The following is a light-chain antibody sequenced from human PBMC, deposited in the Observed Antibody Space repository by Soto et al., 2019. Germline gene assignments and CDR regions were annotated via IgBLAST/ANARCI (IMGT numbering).Light chain of an antibody. CDR3: QQCNNWPPWT. J-gene: IGKJ1*01. V-gene: IGKV3-15*01. CDR2: GAS. Sequence: EIVMTQSPATLSVSPGERATLSCRASQSVSSNLAWYQQKPGQATRLLIYGASTRATGIPARFSGSGSGTEFTLTISSLQSEDFAVYYCQQCNNWPPWTFGQGTKVEIK. CDR1: QSVSSN.